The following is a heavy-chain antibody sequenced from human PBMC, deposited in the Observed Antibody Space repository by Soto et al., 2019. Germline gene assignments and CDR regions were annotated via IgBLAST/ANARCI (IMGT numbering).Heavy chain of an antibody. CDR1: GFRFSDYS. Sequence: GGSLRVSCAASGFRFSDYSMNWVRQAPGRGLEWVSYISSSSFTIHYADSVEGRFAISRDNAKNSLYLQMNSLRVEDTAVYYCARDYNDFWSGQFYNWGQGDLVTVSS. J-gene: IGHJ4*02. CDR2: ISSSSFTI. V-gene: IGHV3-48*01. CDR3: ARDYNDFWSGQFYN. D-gene: IGHD3-3*01.